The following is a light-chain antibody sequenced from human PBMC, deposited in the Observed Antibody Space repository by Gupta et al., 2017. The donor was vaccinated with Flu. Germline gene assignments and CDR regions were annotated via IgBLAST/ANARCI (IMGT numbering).Light chain of an antibody. CDR1: QGISSY. J-gene: IGKJ4*01. CDR3: QQLYSNSFT. V-gene: IGKV1-9*01. Sequence: DIQLTPSPSCLSASAGDRVTITCRASQGISSYLDWYQQKPGKAPKLLIYDASTLQRGVPSRFIGSGSGTEFTLTISSLQPEDFATYYCQQLYSNSFTFGGGTKVEIK. CDR2: DAS.